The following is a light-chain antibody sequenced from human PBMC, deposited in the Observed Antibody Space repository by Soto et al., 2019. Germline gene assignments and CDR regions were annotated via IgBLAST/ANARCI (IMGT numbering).Light chain of an antibody. CDR3: QQFGNSPWT. V-gene: IGKV1-9*01. CDR1: QGISSY. J-gene: IGKJ1*01. Sequence: IQLTQSPSSLSASVGDRVIITCRASQGISSYLAWYQQEPGKAPKLLIYAASTLQSGVPSRFSGSGSGTDFTLTISSLQPEDFATYYCQQFGNSPWTFXQGTKVDIK. CDR2: AAS.